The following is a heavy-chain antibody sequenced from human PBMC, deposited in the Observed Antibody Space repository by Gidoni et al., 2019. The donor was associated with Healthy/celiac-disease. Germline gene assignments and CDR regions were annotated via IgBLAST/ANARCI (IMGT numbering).Heavy chain of an antibody. V-gene: IGHV3-21*01. J-gene: IGHJ6*03. CDR1: GFTFSSYS. Sequence: EVQLVESGGGLVKPGGSLRLSCEASGFTFSSYSMNWVRQAPGKGLEWVSSISSSSSYIYYADSVKGRFTISRDNAKNSLYLQMNSLRAEDTAVYYCAMGAPDYSNYYYYMDVWGKGTTVTVSS. CDR3: AMGAPDYSNYYYYMDV. CDR2: ISSSSSYI. D-gene: IGHD4-4*01.